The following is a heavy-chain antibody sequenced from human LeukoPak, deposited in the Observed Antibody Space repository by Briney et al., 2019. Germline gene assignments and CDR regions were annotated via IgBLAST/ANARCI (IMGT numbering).Heavy chain of an antibody. V-gene: IGHV3-23*01. CDR2: MSSSDDGR. CDR3: AKAPVTSCRGAFCYPFDY. D-gene: IGHD2-15*01. J-gene: IGHJ4*02. Sequence: GGSLRLSCATSGFSFSSYAMSWVRQAPEKGLEWVSAMSSSDDGRYYAASVRGRFTISRDTSRSTLYLQMNSLRAEDAAVYYCAKAPVTSCRGAFCYPFDYWGQGTLVTVSS. CDR1: GFSFSSYA.